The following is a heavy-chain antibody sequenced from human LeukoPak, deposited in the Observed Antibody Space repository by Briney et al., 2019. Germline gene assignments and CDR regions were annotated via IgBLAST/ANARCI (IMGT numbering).Heavy chain of an antibody. CDR1: GFTFSSYA. CDR2: NSSNGGST. V-gene: IGHV3-64*01. D-gene: IGHD3-10*01. Sequence: GGSLRLSCAASGFTFSSYAMHWVRQAPGKGLEYVSANSSNGGSTYYANSVKGRFTISRDNSKNTLYLQMGSLRAEDMAVYYCARENYYGPGDVWGQGTTVTVSS. J-gene: IGHJ6*02. CDR3: ARENYYGPGDV.